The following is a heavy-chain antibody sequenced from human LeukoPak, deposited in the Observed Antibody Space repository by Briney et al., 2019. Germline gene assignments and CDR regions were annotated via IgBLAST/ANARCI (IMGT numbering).Heavy chain of an antibody. CDR2: IKQDGSEK. CDR1: GFTFSSYW. J-gene: IGHJ4*02. CDR3: ATKVAGTSHFSY. D-gene: IGHD6-19*01. V-gene: IGHV3-7*02. Sequence: GGSLRLSCAASGFTFSSYWMSWVHQAPGKGLEWVANIKQDGSEKYYVDSVKGRFTISRDNAKNSLYLEMTSLRAEDTAVYYCATKVAGTSHFSYWGQGTLVTVSS.